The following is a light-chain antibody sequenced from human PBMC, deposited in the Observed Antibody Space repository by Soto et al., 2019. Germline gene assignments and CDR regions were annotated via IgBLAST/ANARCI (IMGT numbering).Light chain of an antibody. CDR2: SGH. J-gene: IGLJ3*02. CDR3: AAWDESLNGQV. CDR1: SSNIGGQT. V-gene: IGLV1-44*01. Sequence: QSVLTQPPSVSGTPGQSVTISCSGSSSNIGGQTVSWYQQVPGTAPNLLIYSGHQRPSGVPDRFSASKSGSSASLAISGLQTEDEGDYYCAAWDESLNGQVFGGGTKLTVL.